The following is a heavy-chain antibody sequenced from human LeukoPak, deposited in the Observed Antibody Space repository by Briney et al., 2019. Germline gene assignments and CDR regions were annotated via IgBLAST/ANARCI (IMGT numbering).Heavy chain of an antibody. Sequence: SGGFLRLSCAASGFTFSSYAMSWVRQAPGKGLEWVSAISGSGSSTYYADSVKGRFTISRDNSKNTLYLQMNSLRAEDTAVYYCAKELRRATQPYFDYWGQGTLVTVSS. CDR2: ISGSGSST. CDR3: AKELRRATQPYFDY. CDR1: GFTFSSYA. V-gene: IGHV3-23*01. D-gene: IGHD1-26*01. J-gene: IGHJ4*02.